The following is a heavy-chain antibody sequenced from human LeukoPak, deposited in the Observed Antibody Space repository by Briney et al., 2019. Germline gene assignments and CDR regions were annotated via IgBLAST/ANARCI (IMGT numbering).Heavy chain of an antibody. Sequence: VASVRVSCKASGGTFSSYAISWVRQAPGQGLVWMGGIIPIFGTANYAQKFQGRVTITADESTSTAYMELSSLRSEDTAVYYCARDGWELLDYWGQGTLVTVSS. V-gene: IGHV1-69*13. CDR3: ARDGWELLDY. CDR1: GGTFSSYA. D-gene: IGHD1-26*01. CDR2: IIPIFGTA. J-gene: IGHJ4*02.